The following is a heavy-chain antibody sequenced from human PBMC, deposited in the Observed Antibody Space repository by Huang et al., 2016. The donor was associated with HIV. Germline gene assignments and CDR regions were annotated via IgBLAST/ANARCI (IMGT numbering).Heavy chain of an antibody. CDR1: GFTFTNYA. CDR3: ARSAVPGDGDWFDP. J-gene: IGHJ5*02. CDR2: ISYEGRNK. Sequence: QVQLVESGGGLVQPGRSLRLSCAASGFTFTNYAIHWVRPAPCKGLELVELISYEGRNKFYADSVKGRFTISRDNSKSTLYLLMNSLRVDDTALYYCARSAVPGDGDWFDPWGQGTLVTVSS. D-gene: IGHD6-19*01. V-gene: IGHV3-30*04.